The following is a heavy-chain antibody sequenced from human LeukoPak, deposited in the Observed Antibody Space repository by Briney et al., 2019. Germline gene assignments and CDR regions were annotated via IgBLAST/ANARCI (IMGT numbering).Heavy chain of an antibody. J-gene: IGHJ6*03. CDR2: IYYSGST. CDR1: GGSISSSSYY. V-gene: IGHV4-39*01. D-gene: IGHD6-13*01. Sequence: PSETLSLTCTVSGGSISSSSYYWGWVPQPPGKGLEWIGRIYYSGSTYYNPSLKSRVTISVDTSKNQFSLKLSSVTAADTAVYYCARLVQQLFYYYYMDVWGKGTTVTVSS. CDR3: ARLVQQLFYYYYMDV.